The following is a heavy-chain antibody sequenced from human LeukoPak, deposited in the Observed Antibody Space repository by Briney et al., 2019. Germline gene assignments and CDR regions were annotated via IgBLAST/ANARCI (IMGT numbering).Heavy chain of an antibody. CDR3: AREIGPRQLHLWGSAFDY. CDR2: ISSSGSTI. J-gene: IGHJ4*02. V-gene: IGHV3-48*03. Sequence: RGSLRLSCAASGFTFSSYEMNWVRPAPRKRLEWVSYISSSGSTIYYADSVKGRFTISRDNAKNSLYLQMSRLRSEDTAVYYCAREIGPRQLHLWGSAFDYWGQGTLVTVSS. D-gene: IGHD5-18*01. CDR1: GFTFSSYE.